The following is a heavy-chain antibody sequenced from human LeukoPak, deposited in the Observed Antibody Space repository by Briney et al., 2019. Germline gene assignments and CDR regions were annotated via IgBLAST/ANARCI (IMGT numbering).Heavy chain of an antibody. CDR3: ARSIAAAGSGIMQ. J-gene: IGHJ4*02. Sequence: PGGSLRLSCVVSGFIVSDNYMTWVRQAPGKGLEWVSVIYSGGSTYYAGSVKGRFTVSRDNSRNTLYLQMNSLRAEDTAVYYCARSIAAAGSGIMQWGQGTLVTVSS. D-gene: IGHD6-13*01. CDR2: IYSGGST. V-gene: IGHV3-53*01. CDR1: GFIVSDNY.